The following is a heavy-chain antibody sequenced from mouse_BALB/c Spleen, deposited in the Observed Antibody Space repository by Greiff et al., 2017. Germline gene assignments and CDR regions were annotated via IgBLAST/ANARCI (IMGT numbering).Heavy chain of an antibody. CDR2: INSNGGST. Sequence: EVKLMESGGGLVQPGGSLKLSCAASGFTFSSYGMSWVRQTPDKRLELVATINSNGGSTYYPDSVKGRFTISRDNAKNTLYLQMSSLTSEDTAMYYCARGAVYGSSFWYFDVWGAGTTVTVSS. CDR1: GFTFSSYG. CDR3: ARGAVYGSSFWYFDV. V-gene: IGHV5-6-3*01. D-gene: IGHD1-1*01. J-gene: IGHJ1*01.